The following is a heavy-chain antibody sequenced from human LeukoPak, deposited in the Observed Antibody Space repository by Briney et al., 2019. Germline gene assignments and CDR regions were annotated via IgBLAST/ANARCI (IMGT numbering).Heavy chain of an antibody. J-gene: IGHJ3*02. D-gene: IGHD1-26*01. CDR3: ARGRGYGGNYLRSFDI. CDR2: NSGST. V-gene: IGHV4-59*08. Sequence: PSETLSLTCTVSGDSISSYFWRWIRQPPGKGLEWIGYNSGSTNYKPSLKSRVTILLDRSKNQFSLKLSSVTAADTAVYYCARGRGYGGNYLRSFDIWGQGTMVTASS. CDR1: GDSISSYF.